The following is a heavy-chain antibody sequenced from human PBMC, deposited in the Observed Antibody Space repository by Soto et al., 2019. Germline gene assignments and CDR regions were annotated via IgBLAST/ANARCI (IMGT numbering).Heavy chain of an antibody. Sequence: ASVKVSCKASGYTFTNNVINWVRQAPGQGLEWMGWISAYNGNTYYAQKLQGRVTMTTDTSTSTVYMDLRSLRFDDTAVYFCARDWDYSGNTDVFDIWGQGTLVTVSS. J-gene: IGHJ3*02. CDR1: GYTFTNNV. V-gene: IGHV1-18*01. CDR2: ISAYNGNT. D-gene: IGHD4-4*01. CDR3: ARDWDYSGNTDVFDI.